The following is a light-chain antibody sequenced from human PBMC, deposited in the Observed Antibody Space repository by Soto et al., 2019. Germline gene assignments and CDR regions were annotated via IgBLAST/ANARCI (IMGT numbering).Light chain of an antibody. CDR2: DVS. Sequence: DIQMTQSPSSLSASVGDRVTITCRASQSISSYLNWYQQKPGKAPKALIYDVSSLESGVPARFSGSGSGTEFILTISSLQPDDVGTYYCQQYNTHSGTFGQGTKVDIK. CDR1: QSISSY. V-gene: IGKV1-5*01. J-gene: IGKJ1*01. CDR3: QQYNTHSGT.